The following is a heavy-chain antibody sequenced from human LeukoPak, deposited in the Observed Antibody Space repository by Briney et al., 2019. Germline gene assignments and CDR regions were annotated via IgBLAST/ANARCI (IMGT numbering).Heavy chain of an antibody. V-gene: IGHV1-24*01. CDR1: GYTFANYG. CDR3: ATEAIYFPY. CDR2: FDPEDGET. D-gene: IGHD3-9*01. J-gene: IGHJ4*02. Sequence: VSVKASCKASGYTFANYGLTWVRQAPGHALEWMGGFDPEDGETIYAQKFQGRVSMTEDTSTDTAYMELSSLGSDDTAVYYCATEAIYFPYWGQGTLVTVSS.